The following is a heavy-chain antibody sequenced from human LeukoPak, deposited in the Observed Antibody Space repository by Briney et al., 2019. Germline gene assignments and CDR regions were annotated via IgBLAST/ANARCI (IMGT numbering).Heavy chain of an antibody. J-gene: IGHJ6*03. CDR3: AKDSSSDWLLDGAYYMDV. V-gene: IGHV3-11*04. CDR2: ISPSGGSM. D-gene: IGHD3-9*01. Sequence: GGSLRLSCAASGFTFRDYYMSWIRQAPGKGLEWVSYISPSGGSMKCADSVKGRFTISRDNTRNSLYLQMNSLRAEDTAVYFCAKDSSSDWLLDGAYYMDVWGKGTTVTVSS. CDR1: GFTFRDYY.